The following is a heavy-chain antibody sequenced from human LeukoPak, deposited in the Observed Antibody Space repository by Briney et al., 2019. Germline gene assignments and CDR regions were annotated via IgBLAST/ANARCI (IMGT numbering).Heavy chain of an antibody. J-gene: IGHJ4*02. CDR3: AREIPLAGTFYFDN. D-gene: IGHD6-19*01. CDR1: GFPFSSNY. V-gene: IGHV3-53*01. CDR2: IYSGGTT. Sequence: PGGSLKLSCAASGFPFSSNYMSWVRQAPGKGLEWVSVIYSGGTTYYADSVKGRFIISRDGSGNTLYLQMNSLRVEDTAVYFCAREIPLAGTFYFDNWGQGTLVAVSS.